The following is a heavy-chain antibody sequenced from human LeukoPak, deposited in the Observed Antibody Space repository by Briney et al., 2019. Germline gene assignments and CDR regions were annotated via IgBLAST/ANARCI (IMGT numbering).Heavy chain of an antibody. D-gene: IGHD4-17*01. Sequence: SEALSLTCAVYGGSFSGYYWSWIRQPPGKGLEWIGEINHSGSTNYNPSLKSRVTISVDTSKNQFSLKLSSVTAADTAVYYCARGIKETTVTTGPLDYWGQGTLVTVSS. CDR3: ARGIKETTVTTGPLDY. CDR2: INHSGST. J-gene: IGHJ4*02. V-gene: IGHV4-34*01. CDR1: GGSFSGYY.